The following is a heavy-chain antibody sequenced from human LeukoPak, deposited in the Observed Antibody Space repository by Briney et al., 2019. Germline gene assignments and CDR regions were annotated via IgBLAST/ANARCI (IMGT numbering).Heavy chain of an antibody. CDR2: ISSSSSYI. CDR3: ARVGYYDFWSGSAHSFDY. Sequence: GGSLRLSCAASGFTFSSYSMNWVRQAPGKGLEWVSSISSSSSYIYYADSVKGRFTISRDNAKNSLYLQMNSLRAEDTAVYYCARVGYYDFWSGSAHSFDYWGQGTLVTVSS. J-gene: IGHJ4*02. V-gene: IGHV3-21*01. D-gene: IGHD3-3*01. CDR1: GFTFSSYS.